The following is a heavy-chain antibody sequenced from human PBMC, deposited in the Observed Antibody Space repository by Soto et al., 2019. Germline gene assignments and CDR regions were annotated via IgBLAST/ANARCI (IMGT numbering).Heavy chain of an antibody. CDR3: ARSVFP. Sequence: QVQLQESGPGLVKPSQTLSLTCTVSGGAIRSGGYYWGWIRQHPGKGLEWIGYIYYSKSTYYNPALKSRVTISLDTSKNQFTLKLTSVTAADTAVYYCARSVFPWGHGTLVTVSP. V-gene: IGHV4-31*03. CDR2: IYYSKST. CDR1: GGAIRSGGYY. J-gene: IGHJ5*02.